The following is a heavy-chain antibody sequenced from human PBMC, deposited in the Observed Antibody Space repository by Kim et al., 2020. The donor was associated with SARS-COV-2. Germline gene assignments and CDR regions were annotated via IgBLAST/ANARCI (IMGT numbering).Heavy chain of an antibody. V-gene: IGHV3-30*02. CDR1: GFTFSNYG. D-gene: IGHD6-13*01. CDR2: IWYDGSNK. J-gene: IGHJ4*02. CDR3: AKDPPRSSSWPDY. Sequence: GGSLRLSCAASGFTFSNYGMHWIRQAPGKGLEWVAYIWYDGSNKYYADSVKGRFTMSRDNSKNTLNLQMNSLRAEDTAVYYCAKDPPRSSSWPDYWGQGT.